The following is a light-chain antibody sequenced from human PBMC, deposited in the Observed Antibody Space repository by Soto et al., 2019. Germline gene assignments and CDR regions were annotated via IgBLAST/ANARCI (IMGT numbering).Light chain of an antibody. Sequence: QSALTQPASVSGSPGQSITISCTGTSSDIGAYNFVSWYQQHPGKAPKLMLYDVNIRPSGVSNRFSGSKSGNTASLTIYGLQAEDEADYYCTSWTTSTTMIFGGGAQLTVL. CDR1: SSDIGAYNF. V-gene: IGLV2-14*03. CDR2: DVN. CDR3: TSWTTSTTMI. J-gene: IGLJ2*01.